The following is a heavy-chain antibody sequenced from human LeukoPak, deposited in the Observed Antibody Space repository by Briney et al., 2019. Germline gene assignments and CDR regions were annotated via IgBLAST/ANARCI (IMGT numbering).Heavy chain of an antibody. V-gene: IGHV5-51*01. Sequence: GESLKISCKGSGXRFNAYWIAWVRQMPGKVLEWMGIIYPDDSDTRYSPSFQGQVTISADRSVRTAYLQWSSLKASDTAMYYCARPNITSYYDSRGYDAFDVWGQGTMVTVSS. D-gene: IGHD3-22*01. CDR1: GXRFNAYW. J-gene: IGHJ3*01. CDR2: IYPDDSDT. CDR3: ARPNITSYYDSRGYDAFDV.